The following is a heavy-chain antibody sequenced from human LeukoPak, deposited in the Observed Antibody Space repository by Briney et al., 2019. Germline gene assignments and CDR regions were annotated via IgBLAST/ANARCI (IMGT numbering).Heavy chain of an antibody. J-gene: IGHJ4*02. CDR3: AKTDYGDRGVDY. V-gene: IGHV3-30*18. Sequence: GGSLRLSCAASGFAFSTYAMHWVRQAPGKGLEWVAVISYDGSNRYYPDSVKGRFTISRDNSKNTLFLQMNSLRTDDTAVYYCAKTDYGDRGVDYWGQGTLVTVSS. CDR1: GFAFSTYA. D-gene: IGHD4-17*01. CDR2: ISYDGSNR.